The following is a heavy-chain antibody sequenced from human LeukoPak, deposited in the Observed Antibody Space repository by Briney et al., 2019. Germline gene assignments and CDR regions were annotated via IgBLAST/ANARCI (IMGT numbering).Heavy chain of an antibody. J-gene: IGHJ4*02. V-gene: IGHV1-8*01. CDR1: GYNFNNHD. Sequence: ASVKVSCKASGYNFNNHDINWVRQATGQGLEWLGRMNPNSGNAAYAQKLQGRVTMTWDSSTNTAYLEVIALRSDDTAVYYCAKSSGDYFLDYWGQGTLVTVSS. CDR3: AKSSGDYFLDY. D-gene: IGHD1-26*01. CDR2: MNPNSGNA.